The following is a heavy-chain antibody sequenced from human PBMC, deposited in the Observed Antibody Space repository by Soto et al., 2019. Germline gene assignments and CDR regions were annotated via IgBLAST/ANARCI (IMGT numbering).Heavy chain of an antibody. Sequence: SETLSLTCTVSGGSISSGGYYWSWIRQHPGKGLEWIGYIYYSGSTYYNPSLKSRVTISVDTSKNQFSLKLSSVTAADTAVYYCARAVTSYYDSSGYGGSFDYCGQGTLVTVSS. J-gene: IGHJ4*02. CDR3: ARAVTSYYDSSGYGGSFDY. CDR1: GGSISSGGYY. D-gene: IGHD3-22*01. CDR2: IYYSGST. V-gene: IGHV4-31*03.